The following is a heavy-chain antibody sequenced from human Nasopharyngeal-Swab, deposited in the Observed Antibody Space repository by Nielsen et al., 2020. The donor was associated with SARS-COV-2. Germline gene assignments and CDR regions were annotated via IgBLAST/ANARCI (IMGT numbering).Heavy chain of an antibody. CDR2: INQDGSEK. D-gene: IGHD3-16*02. V-gene: IGHV3-7*01. J-gene: IGHJ6*02. CDR3: ARDKGLRDYVWGSYRSSYYYYNGMDV. CDR1: GFTFSSYW. Sequence: GESLKISCAASGFTFSSYWMSWVRHAPGKGLEWVANINQDGSEKYYVDSVKGRFTISRDNAKNSLYLQMNSLRAEDTAVYYCARDKGLRDYVWGSYRSSYYYYNGMDVWGQGTTVTVSS.